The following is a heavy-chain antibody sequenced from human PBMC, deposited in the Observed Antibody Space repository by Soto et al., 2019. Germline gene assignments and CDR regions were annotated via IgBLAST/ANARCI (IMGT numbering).Heavy chain of an antibody. CDR1: GGSISSYY. Sequence: QVQLQESGPGLVKPSETLSLTCTVSGGSISSYYWSWIRQPPGKGLEWIGYIYYSGSTNYNPSLKSRLTISVDTSKNQFSLKLSSVTAADTAVYYCARHGDKSDYGMDVWGQGTTVTVSS. J-gene: IGHJ6*02. D-gene: IGHD3-3*01. CDR2: IYYSGST. V-gene: IGHV4-59*08. CDR3: ARHGDKSDYGMDV.